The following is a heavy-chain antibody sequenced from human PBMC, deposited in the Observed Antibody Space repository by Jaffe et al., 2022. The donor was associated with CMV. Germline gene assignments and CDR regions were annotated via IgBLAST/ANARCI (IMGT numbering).Heavy chain of an antibody. CDR1: GGYISTYY. CDR2: IYSSVNT. D-gene: IGHD2-8*01. V-gene: IGHV4-59*01. Sequence: QVQLHESGPGLVKPSETLSLTCTVSGGYISTYYWSWVRQPPGKGPEWLGYIYSSVNTNYNPSLKSRVTISVDTSKNQFSLKLTSVTAADTAVYYCTRDAEHTHGRVFGYWGQGTLVAVSS. J-gene: IGHJ4*02. CDR3: TRDAEHTHGRVFGY.